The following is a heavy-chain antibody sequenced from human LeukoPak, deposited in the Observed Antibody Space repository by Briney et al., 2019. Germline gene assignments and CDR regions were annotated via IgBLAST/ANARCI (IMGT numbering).Heavy chain of an antibody. CDR2: INHSGST. Sequence: SETLSLTCAVYGGSFRGYYWSWIRQPPGKGLEWIGEINHSGSTNYNPSLKSRVTISVDTSKNQFSLKLSSVTAADTAVYYCARGRQRRQGIAAAGPNYYFDYWGQGTLVTVSS. CDR3: ARGRQRRQGIAAAGPNYYFDY. CDR1: GGSFRGYY. V-gene: IGHV4-34*01. J-gene: IGHJ4*02. D-gene: IGHD6-13*01.